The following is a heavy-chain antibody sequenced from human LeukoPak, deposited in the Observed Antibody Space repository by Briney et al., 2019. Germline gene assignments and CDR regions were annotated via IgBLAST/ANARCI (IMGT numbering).Heavy chain of an antibody. J-gene: IGHJ4*02. V-gene: IGHV1-69*06. CDR2: IIPIFGTA. Sequence: SVKVSCKASGGTFSSYAISWVRQAPGQGLEWMGGIIPIFGTANYAQKFQGRVTITADKSTSTAYMELSSLRSEDTAVYYCARGAVAGTGNYYFDYWGQGTLVTVSS. CDR3: ARGAVAGTGNYYFDY. CDR1: GGTFSSYA. D-gene: IGHD6-19*01.